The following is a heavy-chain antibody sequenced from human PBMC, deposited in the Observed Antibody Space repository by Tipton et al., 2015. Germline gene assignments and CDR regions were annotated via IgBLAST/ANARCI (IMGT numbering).Heavy chain of an antibody. CDR1: GYSFTSHW. J-gene: IGHJ3*02. V-gene: IGHV5-51*01. CDR3: AGHRDSSGYYQHDGFNI. D-gene: IGHD3-22*01. CDR2: IYPGDSDT. Sequence: QLVQSGAVVKKPGESLKISCEASGYSFTSHWIGWVRQMPGKGLEWMGMIYPGDSDTRYSPSFQGQVTISADKSIDTAYLQWSSLKASDTAMYYCAGHRDSSGYYQHDGFNIWGQGTMVTVSS.